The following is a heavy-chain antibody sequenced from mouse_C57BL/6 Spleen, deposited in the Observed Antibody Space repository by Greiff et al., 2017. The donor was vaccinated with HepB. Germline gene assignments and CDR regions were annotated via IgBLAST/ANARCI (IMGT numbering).Heavy chain of an antibody. D-gene: IGHD4-1*01. CDR1: GYAFSSSW. CDR2: IYPGDGDT. CDR3: ARDWDEGYFDV. V-gene: IGHV1-82*01. Sequence: VMLVESGPELVKPGASVKISCKASGYAFSSSWMNWVKQRPGKGLEWIGRIYPGDGDTNYNGKFKGKATLTADKSSSTAYMQLSSLTSEDSAVYFCARDWDEGYFDVWGTGTTVTVSS. J-gene: IGHJ1*03.